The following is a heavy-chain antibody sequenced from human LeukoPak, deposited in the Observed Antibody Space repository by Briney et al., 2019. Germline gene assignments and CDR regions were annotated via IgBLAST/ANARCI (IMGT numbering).Heavy chain of an antibody. V-gene: IGHV3-48*04. Sequence: GGSLRLSCAASGFTFSSYSMNWVRQAPGKGLEWVSYISSNSNTIYYADSVKGRFTISRDNAKNSLFLQMNSLRAEDTAVYYCARSVVPAAIRVGFDYWGQGTLVTVSS. CDR1: GFTFSSYS. D-gene: IGHD2-2*02. CDR2: ISSNSNTI. CDR3: ARSVVPAAIRVGFDY. J-gene: IGHJ4*02.